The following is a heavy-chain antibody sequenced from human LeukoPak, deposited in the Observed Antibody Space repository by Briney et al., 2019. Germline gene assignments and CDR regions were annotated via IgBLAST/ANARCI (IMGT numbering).Heavy chain of an antibody. V-gene: IGHV4-59*01. D-gene: IGHD3-3*01. CDR2: IYYSGTT. J-gene: IGHJ5*02. CDR3: ARGSIFGVSINWFDP. CDR1: GGSISSYY. Sequence: PSETLSLTCTVSGGSISSYYWNWIRQPPGKGLEWIGYIYYSGTTKYNPSLKSRLTMSVDTSENQFSLRLSSVTAADTAVYYCARGSIFGVSINWFDPWGQGTLVTVSS.